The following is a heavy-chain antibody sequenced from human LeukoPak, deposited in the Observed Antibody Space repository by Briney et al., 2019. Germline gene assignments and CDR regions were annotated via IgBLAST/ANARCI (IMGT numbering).Heavy chain of an antibody. Sequence: PGGSLRLSCAASGFTFDGYAMHWVRQAPGKGLEWVSGISWNSGSIGYADSVKGRFTISRDNAKNSLYLQMNSLRAEDTALYYCAKDLVVPAAIPYYYYGMDVWGQGTTVTVSS. CDR3: AKDLVVPAAIPYYYYGMDV. V-gene: IGHV3-9*01. J-gene: IGHJ6*02. CDR2: ISWNSGSI. D-gene: IGHD2-2*01. CDR1: GFTFDGYA.